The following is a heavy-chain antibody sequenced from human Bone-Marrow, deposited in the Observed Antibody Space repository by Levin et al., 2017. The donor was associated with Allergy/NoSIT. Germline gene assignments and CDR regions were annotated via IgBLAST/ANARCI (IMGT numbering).Heavy chain of an antibody. CDR3: AKDRSGYEGFYYYGMDV. CDR2: ISGSGGST. J-gene: IGHJ6*02. CDR1: GFTFSSYA. Sequence: GESLKISCAASGFTFSSYAMSWVRQAPGKGLEWVSAISGSGGSTYYADSVKGRFTISRDNSKNTLYLQMNSLRAEDTAVYYCAKDRSGYEGFYYYGMDVWGQGTTVTVTS. V-gene: IGHV3-23*01. D-gene: IGHD5-12*01.